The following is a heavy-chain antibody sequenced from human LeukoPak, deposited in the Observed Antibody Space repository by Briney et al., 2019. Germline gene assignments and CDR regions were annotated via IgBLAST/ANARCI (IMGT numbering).Heavy chain of an antibody. CDR1: GGSISSNSYK. CDR3: VRTFDH. J-gene: IGHJ4*02. CDR2: IDRSGST. Sequence: SETLSLTCTVSGGSISSNSYKWGWIRQPPGKGLEWIGSIDRSGSTLYTPSPQSRVTISVDTSKNQFSLKLRSVTAADTAVYYCVRTFDHWGQGTLVTVSS. V-gene: IGHV4-39*01.